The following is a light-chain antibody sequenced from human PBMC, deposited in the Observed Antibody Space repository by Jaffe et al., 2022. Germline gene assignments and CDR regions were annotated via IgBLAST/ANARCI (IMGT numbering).Light chain of an antibody. Sequence: SSELTQDPAVSVALGQTVRITCQGDSLRNYYASWYQQQPGQAPALVMYGENSRPSGIPDRFSGSKSGNTASLTITGTQAEDEADYYCQSRDSSGNHVVFGGGTKLTVL. V-gene: IGLV3-19*01. CDR3: QSRDSSGNHVV. CDR2: GEN. CDR1: SLRNYY. J-gene: IGLJ2*01.